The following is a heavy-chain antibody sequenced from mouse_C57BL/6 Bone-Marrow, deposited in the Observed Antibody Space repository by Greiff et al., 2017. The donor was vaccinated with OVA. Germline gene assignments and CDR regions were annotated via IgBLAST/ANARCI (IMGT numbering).Heavy chain of an antibody. CDR1: GFTFSSYA. CDR3: ARDRDYGSSYEYFDV. D-gene: IGHD1-1*01. CDR2: FSDGGSYT. Sequence: EVKLVESGGGLVKPGGSLKLSCAASGFTFSSYAMSWVRQTPEQRLEWVATFSDGGSYTDYPDNVKGQFTVSRDNAKYNLYLQMSHLRSEDTAMYYCARDRDYGSSYEYFDVWGTGTTVTVSS. J-gene: IGHJ1*03. V-gene: IGHV5-4*01.